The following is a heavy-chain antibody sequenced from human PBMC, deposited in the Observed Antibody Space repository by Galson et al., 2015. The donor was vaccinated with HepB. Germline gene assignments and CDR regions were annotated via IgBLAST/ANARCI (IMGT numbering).Heavy chain of an antibody. CDR1: GGTFSSYA. J-gene: IGHJ6*03. D-gene: IGHD4-23*01. V-gene: IGHV1-69*04. CDR3: ANSYGGNSEVFYYYYMDV. CDR2: IIPILALA. Sequence: SVKVSCKASGGTFSSYAISWVRQAPGQGLEWMGRIIPILALANYAQKFQGRVTITADKSSSTVYMELSSLRSEDTAVYYCANSYGGNSEVFYYYYMDVWGKGTTVTVSS.